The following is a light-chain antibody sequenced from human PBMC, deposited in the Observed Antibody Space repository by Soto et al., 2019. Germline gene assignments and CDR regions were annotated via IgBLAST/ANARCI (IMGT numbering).Light chain of an antibody. J-gene: IGLJ3*02. CDR3: AAWDDSLNGWV. CDR1: SSNIGSNT. Sequence: QSVLTQPPSASGTPGQRVTISCSGSSSNIGSNTVNWYQQLPGTAPKLLIYSNNQRPSGVHDRFSVSKSGTSASLAISGLQSEDEADYYCAAWDDSLNGWVFGGGTKVTVL. V-gene: IGLV1-44*01. CDR2: SNN.